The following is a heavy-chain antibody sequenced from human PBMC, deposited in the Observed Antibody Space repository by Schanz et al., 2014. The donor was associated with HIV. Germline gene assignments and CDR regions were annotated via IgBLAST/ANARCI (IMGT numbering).Heavy chain of an antibody. CDR1: GGSFSYYA. CDR3: ARVPTHYYGSGSYYPFDY. Sequence: QVQLVQSGAEVKKPGSSVKVSCKASGGSFSYYAINWVRQAPGQGLEWMGGIIPIFGTANYAQKFQGRVTITADESTSTAYMELSSLRSADTAVYFCARVPTHYYGSGSYYPFDYWGQGTLVTVSS. CDR2: IIPIFGTA. J-gene: IGHJ4*02. V-gene: IGHV1-69*01. D-gene: IGHD3-10*01.